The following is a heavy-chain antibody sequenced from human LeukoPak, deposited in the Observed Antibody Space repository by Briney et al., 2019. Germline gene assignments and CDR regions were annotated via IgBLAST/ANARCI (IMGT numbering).Heavy chain of an antibody. CDR2: ISGTSNTI. D-gene: IGHD3-16*02. V-gene: IGHV3-48*01. CDR3: ARHRNYRPDWFDY. J-gene: IGHJ4*02. CDR1: GFTFSSYS. Sequence: GGSLRLSCVGSGFTFSSYSMNWVRQAPGKGLEWVSYISGTSNTIYYDDSVKGRFTVSRDNAKNSLYLQMNSLRAEDTAIYYCARHRNYRPDWFDYWGQGTLVTVSS.